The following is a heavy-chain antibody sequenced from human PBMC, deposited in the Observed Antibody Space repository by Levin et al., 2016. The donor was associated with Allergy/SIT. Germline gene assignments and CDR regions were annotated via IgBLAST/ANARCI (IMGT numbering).Heavy chain of an antibody. CDR3: ARSDKYCGGDCPWAFDI. J-gene: IGHJ3*02. V-gene: IGHV1-18*01. CDR1: GYTFTSYG. D-gene: IGHD2-21*02. Sequence: ASVKVSCKASGYTFTSYGISWVRQAPGQGPEWLGWISAYNGNTNYAQKLQGRVTMTTDTSTSTAYMELRSLRSDDTAVYYCARSDKYCGGDCPWAFDIWGQRTMVTVSS. CDR2: ISAYNGNT.